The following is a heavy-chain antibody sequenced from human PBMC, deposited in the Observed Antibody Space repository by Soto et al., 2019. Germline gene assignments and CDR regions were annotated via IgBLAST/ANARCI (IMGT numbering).Heavy chain of an antibody. V-gene: IGHV1-69*12. J-gene: IGHJ6*02. D-gene: IGHD2-2*01. CDR2: IIPIFGTA. CDR1: GGTFSSYA. CDR3: ASHSSLRGYCISTSCYGYYYGMDV. Sequence: QVQLVQSGAEVKKPGSSVKVSCKASGGTFSSYAISWVRQAPGQGLEWMGGIIPIFGTADYAQKFQGRVTITAEESTSTAYMELSSLRSEDTAVYYCASHSSLRGYCISTSCYGYYYGMDVWGQGTTVTVSS.